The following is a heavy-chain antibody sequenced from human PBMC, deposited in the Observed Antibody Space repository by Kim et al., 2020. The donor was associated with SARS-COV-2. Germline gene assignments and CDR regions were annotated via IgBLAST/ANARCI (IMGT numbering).Heavy chain of an antibody. CDR1: GFTFSSYA. CDR2: ISYDGSNK. V-gene: IGHV3-30-3*01. Sequence: GGSLRLSCAASGFTFSSYAMHWVRQAPGKGLEWVAVISYDGSNKYYADSVKGRFTISRDNSKNTLYLQMNSLRAEDTAVYYCARDPGRGGYYYYFDYWGQGTLVTVSS. J-gene: IGHJ4*02. CDR3: ARDPGRGGYYYYFDY. D-gene: IGHD3-22*01.